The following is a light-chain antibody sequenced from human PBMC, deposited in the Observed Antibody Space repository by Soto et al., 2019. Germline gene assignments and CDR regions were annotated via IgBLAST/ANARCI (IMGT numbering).Light chain of an antibody. V-gene: IGLV2-14*01. CDR3: SSYTSSSTWV. Sequence: QSVLTQPASVSGSPGQSITISCTGTSSDVGAYNYVSWDQQHPGKAPKLMIYEVSNRPSGVSDRFSGSRSGNTASLTISGLQAEDESDYYCSSYTSSSTWVFGGGTKLTVL. CDR2: EVS. CDR1: SSDVGAYNY. J-gene: IGLJ3*02.